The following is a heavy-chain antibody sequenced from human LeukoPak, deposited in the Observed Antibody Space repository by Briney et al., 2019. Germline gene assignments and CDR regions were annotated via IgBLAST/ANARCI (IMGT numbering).Heavy chain of an antibody. V-gene: IGHV1-2*02. CDR3: ARSPSLLWFGELSRNYFDY. D-gene: IGHD3-10*01. Sequence: GASVKVSCKASGYTFTGYYMHWVRQAPGQGLEWMGWINPNSGGTNYAQKFQGRVTMTRDTSISTAYMELSRLRSDDTAVYYCARSPSLLWFGELSRNYFDYWGQGTLVTVSS. CDR2: INPNSGGT. CDR1: GYTFTGYY. J-gene: IGHJ4*02.